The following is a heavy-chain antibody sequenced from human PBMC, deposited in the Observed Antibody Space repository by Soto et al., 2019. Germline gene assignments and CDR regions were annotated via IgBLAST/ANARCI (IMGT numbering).Heavy chain of an antibody. J-gene: IGHJ4*02. Sequence: SETLSLTCKVSGESVNSGRNFWSWIRQHPGMALEWIGYISYSDTTYYTPSLRSRVSISIDTSQIQLSLTLDSVTAADTAVYYCARGRPMLGAKSSTDYWGQGTLVTVSS. V-gene: IGHV4-31*03. CDR1: GESVNSGRNF. CDR2: ISYSDTT. CDR3: ARGRPMLGAKSSTDY. D-gene: IGHD1-26*01.